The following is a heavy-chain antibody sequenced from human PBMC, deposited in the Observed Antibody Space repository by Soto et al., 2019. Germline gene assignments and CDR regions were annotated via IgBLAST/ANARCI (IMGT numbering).Heavy chain of an antibody. J-gene: IGHJ4*02. D-gene: IGHD3-3*01. CDR3: QITIFGVVTGNY. V-gene: IGHV1-58*01. CDR2: IVVGSGNT. Sequence: QMQLVQSGPEVKKPGTSVKVSCKASGFTFTSSAVQWVRQARGQRLEWIGWIVVGSGNTNYAQKFQERVTITRDMSTSTAYMELSSLRSEDTAVYYCQITIFGVVTGNYWGQGTLVTVSS. CDR1: GFTFTSSA.